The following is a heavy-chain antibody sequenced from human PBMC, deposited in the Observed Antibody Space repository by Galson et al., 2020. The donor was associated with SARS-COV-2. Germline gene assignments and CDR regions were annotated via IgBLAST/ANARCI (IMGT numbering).Heavy chain of an antibody. Sequence: TGGSLRLSCAASGFTFSRYWMSWVRQAPGKGLEWVANINQDGSERYYVDSVEGRFTISRDNAKNSLYLEMSSLRGEDTAVYYCARDNTYYFDNSGYLDLWGQGTLVTVSS. J-gene: IGHJ5*02. CDR3: ARDNTYYFDNSGYLDL. CDR2: INQDGSER. D-gene: IGHD3-22*01. CDR1: GFTFSRYW. V-gene: IGHV3-7*05.